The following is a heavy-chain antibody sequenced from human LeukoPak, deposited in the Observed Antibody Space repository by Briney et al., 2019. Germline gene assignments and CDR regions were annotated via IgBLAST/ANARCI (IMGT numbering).Heavy chain of an antibody. CDR1: GGTFSSYA. CDR2: IIPIFGTA. J-gene: IGHJ6*03. V-gene: IGHV1-69*05. D-gene: IGHD6-13*01. CDR3: ARGIVGVKQPNAYYYYYMDA. Sequence: SSVKVSCKASGGTFSSYAISWVRQAPGQGLEWMGRIIPIFGTANYAQKFQGRVTITTDESTSTAYMELSSLRSEDTAVYYCARGIVGVKQPNAYYYYYMDAWGKGTTVTVSS.